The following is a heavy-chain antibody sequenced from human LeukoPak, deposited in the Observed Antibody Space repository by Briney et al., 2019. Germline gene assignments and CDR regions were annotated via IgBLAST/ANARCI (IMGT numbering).Heavy chain of an antibody. CDR2: IYSGGTT. CDR3: ARASRLGLAGMFDY. J-gene: IGHJ4*02. D-gene: IGHD5/OR15-5a*01. CDR1: GFTVSNNY. V-gene: IGHV3-66*01. Sequence: PGGSLRLSCAASGFTVSNNYMSWVRQAPGKGLEWVSVIYSGGTTFYADSVKGRFTISRGDSQNTLYLQMNSLRAEDTAVYYCARASRLGLAGMFDYWGQGTLVTVSS.